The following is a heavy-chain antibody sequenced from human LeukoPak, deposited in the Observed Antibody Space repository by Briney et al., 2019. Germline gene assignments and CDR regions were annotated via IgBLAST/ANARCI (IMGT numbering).Heavy chain of an antibody. D-gene: IGHD2-2*02. CDR3: AKDYNVYCSSTSCYTHNWFDP. V-gene: IGHV3-30*18. Sequence: GGSLRLSCAASGFTFSSYGMHWVRQAPGKGLEWVAVISYDGGNKYYADSVKGRFTISRDNSKNTLYLQMNSLRAEDAAVYYCAKDYNVYCSSTSCYTHNWFDPWGQGTLVTVSS. CDR2: ISYDGGNK. J-gene: IGHJ5*02. CDR1: GFTFSSYG.